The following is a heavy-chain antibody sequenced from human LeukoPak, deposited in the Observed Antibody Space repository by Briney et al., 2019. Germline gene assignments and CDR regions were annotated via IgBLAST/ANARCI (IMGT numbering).Heavy chain of an antibody. V-gene: IGHV3-53*01. CDR1: GFTVSSNY. J-gene: IGHJ4*02. CDR2: IYSSGST. D-gene: IGHD3-10*01. Sequence: GGSLRLSCAASGFTVSSNYMSWVRQAPGKGLEWVSAIYSSGSTYYAASVKGRFTISRDNSKNTLYLQMNSLRAEDTAVYYCASRSLWYGEDYWGQGTLVTVS. CDR3: ASRSLWYGEDY.